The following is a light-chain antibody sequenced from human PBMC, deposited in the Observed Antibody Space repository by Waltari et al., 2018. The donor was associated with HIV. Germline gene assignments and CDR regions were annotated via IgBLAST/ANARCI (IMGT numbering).Light chain of an antibody. J-gene: IGLJ2*01. V-gene: IGLV2-8*01. CDR3: ASHAGSKDV. CDR2: DVT. Sequence: QSAMTQPPSASGSPGQSVTIACTCTSSDVGDYNYFPWFQQPPGNAPKLMIYDVTKLPSGVPDRFSGSKSGNTASLTVAGLQAEDEADYYCASHAGSKDVFGGGTRLTVL. CDR1: SSDVGDYNY.